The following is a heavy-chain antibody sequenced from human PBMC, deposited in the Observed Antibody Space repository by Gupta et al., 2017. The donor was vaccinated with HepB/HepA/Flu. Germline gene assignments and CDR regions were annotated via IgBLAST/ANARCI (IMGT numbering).Heavy chain of an antibody. CDR2: INNSGST. J-gene: IGHJ4*02. CDR3: TGWYYLDEYRHS. V-gene: IGHV4-34*01. Sequence: QVQLQQWVAGLLKPSETLSLTCAVAGGSYSGYYSSLIRQRPGKGLEWIGEINNSGSTNDYPSLKSRVNISVGTAKTPVSLESKDGNEADTAVYCGTGWYYLDEYRHSWGQGTLVTVSS. CDR1: GGSYSGYY. D-gene: IGHD3-10*01.